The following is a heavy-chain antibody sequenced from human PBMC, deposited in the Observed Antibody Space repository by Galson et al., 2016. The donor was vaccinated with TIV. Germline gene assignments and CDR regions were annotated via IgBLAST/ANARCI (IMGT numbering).Heavy chain of an antibody. D-gene: IGHD3-3*01. V-gene: IGHV3-23*01. Sequence: SLRLSCAASGFTFSSYAITWVRQAPGKGLEWVSGITGSGAYTYYGDSVKGRFTISRDNPKNTLYLQMNSLRAEDTAVYYCAKVRDLSGYSIVSFDHWGQGILVTVSS. CDR1: GFTFSSYA. J-gene: IGHJ4*02. CDR3: AKVRDLSGYSIVSFDH. CDR2: ITGSGAYT.